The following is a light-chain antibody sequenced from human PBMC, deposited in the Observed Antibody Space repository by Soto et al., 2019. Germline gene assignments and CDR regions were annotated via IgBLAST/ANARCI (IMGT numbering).Light chain of an antibody. CDR1: SSDVGGYNY. V-gene: IGLV2-8*01. Sequence: QSALTQPPSASGSPGQSVTISCTGTSSDVGGYNYVSWYQQHPGKAPKLMVYEVNKRPPGVPDRFSGSKSGNTASLTVSGLQAEDEADYYCTSYAGGNNVFGTGTKVTVL. J-gene: IGLJ1*01. CDR3: TSYAGGNNV. CDR2: EVN.